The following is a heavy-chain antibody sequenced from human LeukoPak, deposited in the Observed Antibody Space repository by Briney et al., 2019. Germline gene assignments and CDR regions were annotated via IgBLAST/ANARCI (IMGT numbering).Heavy chain of an antibody. CDR2: IYYSGST. CDR3: ARDQGGLGYCSGGSCTKWNWFDP. CDR1: GGSISSGGYS. V-gene: IGHV4-30-4*07. J-gene: IGHJ5*02. Sequence: SSETLSLTCAVSGGSISSGGYSWSWIRQPPRKGLEWIGYIYYSGSTYYNPSLKSRVTISVDTSKNQFSLKLSSVTAAGTAVYYCARDQGGLGYCSGGSCTKWNWFDPWGQGTLVTVSS. D-gene: IGHD2-15*01.